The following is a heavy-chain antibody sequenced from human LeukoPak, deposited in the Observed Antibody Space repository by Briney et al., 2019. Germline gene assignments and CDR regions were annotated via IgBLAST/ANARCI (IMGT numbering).Heavy chain of an antibody. CDR2: IYSGGST. J-gene: IGHJ4*02. CDR3: ARENSSSWLWYFDY. D-gene: IGHD6-13*01. V-gene: IGHV3-53*01. Sequence: GGSLRLSCAASGFTVSSNYMSWVRQAPGKGLEWVSVIYSGGSTYYADSVKGRFTISRDNSKNTLYLQMNSLRAEDTAVYYCARENSSSWLWYFDYWGQGTLVTVSS. CDR1: GFTVSSNY.